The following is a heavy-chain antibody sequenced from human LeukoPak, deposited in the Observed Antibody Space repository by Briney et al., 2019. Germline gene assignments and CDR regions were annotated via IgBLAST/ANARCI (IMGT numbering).Heavy chain of an antibody. CDR1: GGSISSGGYY. CDR2: IYYSGST. V-gene: IGHV4-61*08. CDR3: ARSPLVAGNLYYFDY. Sequence: PSETLSLTCTVSGGSISSGGYYWSWIRQHPGKGLEWIGYIYYSGSTNYNPSLKSRVTISIDTSKNQFSLKLSSVTAADTAVYYCARSPLVAGNLYYFDYWGQGTLVTVSS. J-gene: IGHJ4*02. D-gene: IGHD6-19*01.